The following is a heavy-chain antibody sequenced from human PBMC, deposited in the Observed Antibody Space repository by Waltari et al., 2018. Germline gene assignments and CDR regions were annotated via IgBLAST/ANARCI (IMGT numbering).Heavy chain of an antibody. J-gene: IGHJ3*01. V-gene: IGHV4-39*01. CDR3: ATYIGASVGTAAFDV. CDR1: GVSITSNRHY. D-gene: IGHD5-12*01. CDR2: MSYSGAT. Sequence: LQLQESGPGLVKPSETLSLTCSVSGVSITSNRHYWGWIRQPPGQGLEWIGTMSYSGATYSSPSLQSRVTISRDTSKNLLSLKLGSVTAADTAVYYCATYIGASVGTAAFDVWGQGTMVTVSS.